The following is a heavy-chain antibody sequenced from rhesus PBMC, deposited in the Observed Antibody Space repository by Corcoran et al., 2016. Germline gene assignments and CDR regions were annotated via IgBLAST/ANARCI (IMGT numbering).Heavy chain of an antibody. J-gene: IGHJ4*01. CDR1: GGSISGYY. V-gene: IGHV4-81*01. Sequence: QLQLQESGPGLVKPSETLSLTCAVSGGSISGYYWSWIRQPPGKGLEWIGNIDGNFAGTNYNPSLKSRVTISKDTSKNQFSLKLSSVTAADTAVYYCARRGYSGSWNPFDYWGQGVLVTVSS. CDR3: ARRGYSGSWNPFDY. CDR2: IDGNFAGT. D-gene: IGHD6-25*01.